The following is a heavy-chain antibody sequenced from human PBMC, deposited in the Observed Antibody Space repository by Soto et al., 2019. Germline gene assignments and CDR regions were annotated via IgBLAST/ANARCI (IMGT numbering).Heavy chain of an antibody. J-gene: IGHJ6*02. CDR1: GFTFSSYA. D-gene: IGHD3-16*01. CDR3: AKGITDTGGYYYYSMDV. CDR2: ISGSGGIT. Sequence: PGGSLRLSWSAAGFTFSSYAMGWVRQAPGKGLDWVSVISGSGGITYSAASVKGRFTISRDNSKNILYLQMNSLRAADTAVYYCAKGITDTGGYYYYSMDVWGQGTAVTVSS. V-gene: IGHV3-23*01.